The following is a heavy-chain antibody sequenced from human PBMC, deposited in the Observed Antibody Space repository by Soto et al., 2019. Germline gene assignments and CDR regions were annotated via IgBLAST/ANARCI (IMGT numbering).Heavy chain of an antibody. CDR2: IYVTRAV. CDR1: GAALNSGNYY. D-gene: IGHD2-21*01. Sequence: SETLSLTCSVSGAALNSGNYYWSWIRQVPGKGLEWIGHIYVTRAVDYNPSLRDRITISQDTSERQFSLNLRLVTAADTAVYYCARLRIATNNYKWFDPWGQGTLVTV. J-gene: IGHJ5*02. CDR3: ARLRIATNNYKWFDP. V-gene: IGHV4-31*03.